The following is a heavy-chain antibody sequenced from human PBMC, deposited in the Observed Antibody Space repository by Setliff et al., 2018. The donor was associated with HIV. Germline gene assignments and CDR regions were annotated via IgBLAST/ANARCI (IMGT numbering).Heavy chain of an antibody. CDR2: ISAYNGNT. V-gene: IGHV1-18*01. J-gene: IGHJ4*02. CDR3: ARDVTKDMITFGEVIVTSRGYFDS. D-gene: IGHD3-16*02. CDR1: GYTFTSYG. Sequence: ASVKVSCKASGYTFTSYGISWVRQAPGQGLEWMGWISAYNGNTNYAQKFQGRVTITADKSTTTAYMELSSLRSEDTAVYYCARDVTKDMITFGEVIVTSRGYFDSWGQGTLVTAPQ.